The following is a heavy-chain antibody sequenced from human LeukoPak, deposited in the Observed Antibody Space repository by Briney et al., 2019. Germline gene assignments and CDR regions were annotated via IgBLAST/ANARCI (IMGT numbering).Heavy chain of an antibody. CDR3: ARSPELDSGYDLEPYYFDY. CDR1: GFTVSSNY. J-gene: IGHJ4*02. D-gene: IGHD5-12*01. V-gene: IGHV3-53*01. Sequence: SGGSLRLSCAASGFTVSSNYMSWARQAPGKGLEWVSVIYSGGSTYYADSVKGRFTISRDNAKNSLYLQMNSLRAEDTAVYYCARSPELDSGYDLEPYYFDYWGQGTLVTVSP. CDR2: IYSGGST.